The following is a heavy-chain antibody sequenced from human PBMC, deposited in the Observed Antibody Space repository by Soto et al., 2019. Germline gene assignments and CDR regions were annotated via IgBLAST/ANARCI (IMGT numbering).Heavy chain of an antibody. CDR3: ARRVPAAPNWFDP. Sequence: QVQLHESGPGLVKPSGTLSLTCADSGGSISTGTWWSWVRQPPGRGLEWIGEIYHSGSPNYNPSFKSRVTMFVQKSKNLFSLGLSSVTGADSALYYCARRVPAAPNWFDPWGQGTLVTVSS. V-gene: IGHV4-4*02. CDR2: IYHSGSP. J-gene: IGHJ5*02. D-gene: IGHD2-2*01. CDR1: GGSISTGTW.